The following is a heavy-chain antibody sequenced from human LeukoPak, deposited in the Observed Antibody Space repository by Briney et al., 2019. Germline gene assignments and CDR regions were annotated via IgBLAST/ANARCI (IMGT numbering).Heavy chain of an antibody. CDR2: IPSSSNYI. Sequence: GGSLRLSCAASGFTFSSYNMNWVRQAPGKGLEWVSSIPSSSNYIYYADSVKGRFTNSRDNAKNSLYLQMNSLRAEDTTVYYCARDCWDYGSGSYCGIDYWGQGTLVTVSS. J-gene: IGHJ4*02. D-gene: IGHD3-10*01. V-gene: IGHV3-21*03. CDR3: ARDCWDYGSGSYCGIDY. CDR1: GFTFSSYN.